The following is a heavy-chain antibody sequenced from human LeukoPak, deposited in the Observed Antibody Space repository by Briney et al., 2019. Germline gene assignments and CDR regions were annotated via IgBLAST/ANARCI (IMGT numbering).Heavy chain of an antibody. V-gene: IGHV3-23*01. Sequence: PGGSLRLSCAASGFTFSSYAMSWVRQAPGKGLEWVSAISGSGGSTYYADSVKGRFTISRDNSKNTLYLQMNSLRAEDTAVYYCAKSMIVVVSRAAEHWGQGTLVTVSS. CDR1: GFTFSSYA. D-gene: IGHD3-22*01. CDR2: ISGSGGST. CDR3: AKSMIVVVSRAAEH. J-gene: IGHJ1*01.